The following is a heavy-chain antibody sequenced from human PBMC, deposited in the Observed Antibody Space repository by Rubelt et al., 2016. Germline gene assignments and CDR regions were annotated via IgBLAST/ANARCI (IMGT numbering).Heavy chain of an antibody. D-gene: IGHD1-26*01. CDR1: GYTLIELS. Sequence: QVQLVQSGAEVKKPGASVKVSCKVSGYTLIELSIHWVRQAPGKGLEWMGGLDPEDGETVSAQKLRGRVITTEDTFTDTADMDLSSLRSDDTAVYYCTSYHPVKSTTYGFDIWGQGTLVTVSS. V-gene: IGHV1-24*01. CDR2: LDPEDGET. J-gene: IGHJ3*02. CDR3: TSYHPVKSTTYGFDI.